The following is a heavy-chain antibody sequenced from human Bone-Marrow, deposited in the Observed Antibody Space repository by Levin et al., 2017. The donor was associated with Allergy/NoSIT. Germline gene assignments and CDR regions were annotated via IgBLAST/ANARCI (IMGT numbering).Heavy chain of an antibody. J-gene: IGHJ6*03. D-gene: IGHD2-8*02. CDR3: ARDVHQYCTGGVCQKYYYYYMDV. CDR1: GYTFTSYY. V-gene: IGHV1-46*01. Sequence: GASVKVSCKASGYTFTSYYMHWVRQAPGQGLEWMGIINPSGGSTSYAQKFQGRVTMTRDTSTSTVYMELSSLRSEDTAVYYCARDVHQYCTGGVCQKYYYYYMDVWGKGTTVTVSS. CDR2: INPSGGST.